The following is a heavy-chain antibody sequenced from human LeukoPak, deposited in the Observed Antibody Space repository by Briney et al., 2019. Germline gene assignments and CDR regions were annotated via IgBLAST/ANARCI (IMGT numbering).Heavy chain of an antibody. J-gene: IGHJ4*02. CDR2: IYYSGST. CDR3: ARHSSILTGYPLDY. CDR1: GGSISSGDYY. V-gene: IGHV4-61*08. Sequence: SETLSLTCSVSGGSISSGDYYWSWIRQPPGKGLEWIGYIYYSGSTKYNPSLKSRVTISVDTSKNQFSLNLNSVTAADTAVYHCARHSSILTGYPLDYWGQGTLVTVSS. D-gene: IGHD3-9*01.